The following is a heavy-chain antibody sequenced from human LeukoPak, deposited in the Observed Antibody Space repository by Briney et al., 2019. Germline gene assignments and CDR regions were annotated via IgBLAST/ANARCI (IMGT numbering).Heavy chain of an antibody. D-gene: IGHD3-3*01. CDR2: ISGSSAYI. V-gene: IGHV3-21*01. J-gene: IGHJ4*02. CDR3: ARGSEWSSGVSDY. Sequence: GGSQRLSCAASGFTFSTCGMNWVRQAPGKGLEWVSSISGSSAYIYYADSVKGRFTISRDNAKNSLYLQMNSLRAEDTAVYYCARGSEWSSGVSDYWGQGTLVTVSS. CDR1: GFTFSTCG.